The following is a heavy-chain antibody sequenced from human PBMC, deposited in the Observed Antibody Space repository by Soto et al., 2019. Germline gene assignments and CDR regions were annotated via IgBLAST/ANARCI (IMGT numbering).Heavy chain of an antibody. CDR3: ARENGPGYSIDAFDI. V-gene: IGHV3-33*01. Sequence: GSLRLSCAASGFTFSSYGMHWVRQAPGKGLEWVAVIWYDGSNKYYADSVKGRFTISRDNSKNTLYLQMNSLRAEDTAVYYCARENGPGYSIDAFDIWGQGTMVTVSS. CDR1: GFTFSSYG. J-gene: IGHJ3*02. CDR2: IWYDGSNK. D-gene: IGHD6-13*01.